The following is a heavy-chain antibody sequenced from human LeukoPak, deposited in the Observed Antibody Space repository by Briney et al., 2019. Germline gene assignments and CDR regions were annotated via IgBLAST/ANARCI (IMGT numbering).Heavy chain of an antibody. Sequence: GGSLRLSCAASGFTFSSYAMSWVRQAPGKGLEWVSAISGSGDSTYYADSVKGRFTISRDNSKNTLYLQMNSLRTEDTALYYCATDPPGIAAAHLNYYFDYWGQGTLVTVSS. CDR2: ISGSGDST. CDR1: GFTFSSYA. CDR3: ATDPPGIAAAHLNYYFDY. V-gene: IGHV3-23*01. D-gene: IGHD6-13*01. J-gene: IGHJ4*02.